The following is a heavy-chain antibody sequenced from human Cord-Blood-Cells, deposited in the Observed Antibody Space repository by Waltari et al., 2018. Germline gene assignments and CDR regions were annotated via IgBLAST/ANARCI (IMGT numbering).Heavy chain of an antibody. CDR1: GGSISISSYY. D-gene: IGHD6-6*01. V-gene: IGHV4-39*01. CDR3: ARRAGIAARNWFDP. Sequence: QLQLQESGPGLVKPSETLSLTCTVSGGSISISSYYWGWIRQPPGKGLEWIGSIYYSGSTYYNPSLKSRVTISVDTSKNQFSLKLSSVTAADTAVYYCARRAGIAARNWFDPWGQGTLVTVSS. J-gene: IGHJ5*02. CDR2: IYYSGST.